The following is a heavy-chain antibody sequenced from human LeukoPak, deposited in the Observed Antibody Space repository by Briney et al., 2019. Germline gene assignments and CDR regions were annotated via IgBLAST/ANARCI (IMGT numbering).Heavy chain of an antibody. CDR1: GFTFRSYE. Sequence: GGSLRLSCAASGFTFRSYEMNWVRQAPGKGLEWVSFISSSGSAMYYADSVKGRCTISRDNAKNSLYLQMNSLRAEDTALYYCVRDGRYCSGGRCFPIWGQGTLVTVST. J-gene: IGHJ4*02. V-gene: IGHV3-48*03. D-gene: IGHD2-15*01. CDR3: VRDGRYCSGGRCFPI. CDR2: ISSSGSAM.